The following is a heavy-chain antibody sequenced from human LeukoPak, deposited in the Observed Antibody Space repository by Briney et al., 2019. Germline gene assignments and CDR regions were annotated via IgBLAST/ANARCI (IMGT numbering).Heavy chain of an antibody. D-gene: IGHD3-22*01. CDR2: IYTSGST. CDR3: ARGYPSLIGSNWFDP. V-gene: IGHV4-61*02. CDR1: GGSISSGSYY. J-gene: IGHJ5*02. Sequence: SQTLSLTCTVSGGSISSGSYYWSWIRQPAGKGLEWIGRIYTSGSTNYNPSLKSRVTISVDTSKNQFSLKLSSVTAADTAVYYCARGYPSLIGSNWFDPWGQGTLVTVSS.